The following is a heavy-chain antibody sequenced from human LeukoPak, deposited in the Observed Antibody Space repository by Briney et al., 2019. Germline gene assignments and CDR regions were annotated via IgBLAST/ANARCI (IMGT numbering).Heavy chain of an antibody. CDR2: IYPRDPQI. J-gene: IGHJ5*02. D-gene: IGHD6-25*01. CDR1: GYNFTSYW. V-gene: IGHV5-51*01. Sequence: GESLKISLKGSGYNFTSYWIGWVRQMPGKGLEYMGIIYPRDPQIRHSPSFQGQVTISADKSISTAYLQWTSLKASEAAIYYRARHTKRPQAGWFEPWGQGTLVTVSS. CDR3: ARHTKRPQAGWFEP.